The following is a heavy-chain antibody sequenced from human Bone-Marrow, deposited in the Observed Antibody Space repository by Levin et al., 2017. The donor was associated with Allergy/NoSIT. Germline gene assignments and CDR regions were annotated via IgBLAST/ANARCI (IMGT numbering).Heavy chain of an antibody. J-gene: IGHJ4*02. D-gene: IGHD6-19*01. V-gene: IGHV5-51*01. Sequence: PGGSLRLSCEGSGFDFTTYWIAWVRQMPGKGLEWMGNVYPGDSDTRYSPSFEGQVTLSADKTINTAYLQWSSLKPADTAIYYCARWRFPTEHGLVYGFDYWGQGTLVSVSS. CDR3: ARWRFPTEHGLVYGFDY. CDR1: GFDFTTYW. CDR2: VYPGDSDT.